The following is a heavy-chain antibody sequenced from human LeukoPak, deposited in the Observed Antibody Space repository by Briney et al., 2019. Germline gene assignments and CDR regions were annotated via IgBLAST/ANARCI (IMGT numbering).Heavy chain of an antibody. CDR3: AREGYARGAFDI. CDR2: IYSGGST. V-gene: IGHV3-66*01. Sequence: GGSLRLSCAASGFTVSSNYMSWVRQAPGKGLEWVSVIYSGGSTYDADSVKGRFTISRDNSKNTLYLQMNSRKAEDTAVYYCAREGYARGAFDIWGQGTMVTVSS. CDR1: GFTVSSNY. J-gene: IGHJ3*02. D-gene: IGHD3-10*01.